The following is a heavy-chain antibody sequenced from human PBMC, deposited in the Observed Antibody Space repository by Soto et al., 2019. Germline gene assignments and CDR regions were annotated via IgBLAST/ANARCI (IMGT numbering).Heavy chain of an antibody. J-gene: IGHJ5*02. Sequence: QLQLQESGPGLVKPSETLSLTCTVSGGSISSSSYYWGWIRQPPGKGLEWIGSIYYSGSTYYNPSLKSQVTISVDTSKNQFALKLSSVTAADTAVYYCARHYGSGNRFDPWGQGTLVTVSS. CDR1: GGSISSSSYY. D-gene: IGHD3-10*01. V-gene: IGHV4-39*01. CDR2: IYYSGST. CDR3: ARHYGSGNRFDP.